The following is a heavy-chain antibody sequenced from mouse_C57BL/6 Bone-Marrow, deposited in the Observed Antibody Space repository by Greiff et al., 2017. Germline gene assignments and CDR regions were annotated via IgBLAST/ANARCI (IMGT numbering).Heavy chain of an antibody. D-gene: IGHD2-2*01. CDR1: GFTFSSYA. CDR2: ISDGGSYT. CDR3: ARVAYGFYAMDY. J-gene: IGHJ4*01. Sequence: QLQESGGGLVKPGGSLKLSCAASGFTFSSYAMSWVRQTPEKRLEWVATISDGGSYTYYPDNVKGRFTISRDNAKNNLYLQMSHLKSEDTAMYYCARVAYGFYAMDYWGQGTSVTVSS. V-gene: IGHV5-4*01.